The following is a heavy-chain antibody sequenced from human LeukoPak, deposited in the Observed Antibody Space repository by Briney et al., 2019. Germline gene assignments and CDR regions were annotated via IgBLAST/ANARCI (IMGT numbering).Heavy chain of an antibody. V-gene: IGHV4-34*01. CDR3: ARVRRAKTYYYDSSGYYADY. J-gene: IGHJ4*02. D-gene: IGHD3-22*01. Sequence: TSETLSLTCAVYGGSFSGYYWSWIRQPPGKGLEWIGEINHSGSTNYNPSLKSRVTISVDTSKNQFSLKLSSVTAADTAVYYCARVRRAKTYYYDSSGYYADYWGQGTLVTVSS. CDR1: GGSFSGYY. CDR2: INHSGST.